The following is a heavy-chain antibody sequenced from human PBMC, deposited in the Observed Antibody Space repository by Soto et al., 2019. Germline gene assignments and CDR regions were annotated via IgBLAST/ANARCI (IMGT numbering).Heavy chain of an antibody. CDR3: ALFYGSAADFDY. J-gene: IGHJ4*02. CDR2: IYWNDDK. D-gene: IGHD3-10*01. CDR1: GFSLSTSGVG. Sequence: SGPTLVKPTQTLTLTCTFSGFSLSTSGVGVGWIRQPPGKALEWLALIYWNDDKRYSPSLKSRLTITKDTSKNQVVLTMTNMDPVDTATYYCALFYGSAADFDYWGQGTLVTVSS. V-gene: IGHV2-5*01.